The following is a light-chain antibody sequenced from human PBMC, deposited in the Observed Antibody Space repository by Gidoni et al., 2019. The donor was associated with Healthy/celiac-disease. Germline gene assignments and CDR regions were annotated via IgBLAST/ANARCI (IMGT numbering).Light chain of an antibody. CDR3: QQSYSTPWT. Sequence: DIQMTQSPSSLSASVGDRVNITCRASQSISSYLNWYQQKPGKDPKLLIYAASSLQSGVPSRFSGSGSGTDFTLTSSSLQPKDFATYYCQQSYSTPWTFGQGTKVEIK. CDR2: AAS. V-gene: IGKV1-39*01. CDR1: QSISSY. J-gene: IGKJ1*01.